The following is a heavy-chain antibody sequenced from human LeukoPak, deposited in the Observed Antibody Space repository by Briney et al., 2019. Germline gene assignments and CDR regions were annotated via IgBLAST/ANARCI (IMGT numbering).Heavy chain of an antibody. CDR3: ARGGSWWLQYQALPAGFDY. CDR1: GYTFTSYG. Sequence: GASVKVSCKASGYTFTSYGISWVRQAPGQGLEWMGWISAYNGNTNYAQKLQGRVTMTTDTSTSTAYMELRSLRSDDTAVYYCARGGSWWLQYQALPAGFDYWGQGTLVTVSS. CDR2: ISAYNGNT. J-gene: IGHJ4*02. V-gene: IGHV1-18*01. D-gene: IGHD2-2*01.